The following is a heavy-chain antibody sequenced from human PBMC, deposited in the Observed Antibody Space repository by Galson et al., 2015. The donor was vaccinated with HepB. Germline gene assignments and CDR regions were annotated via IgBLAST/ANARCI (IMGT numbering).Heavy chain of an antibody. Sequence: SLRLSCAASGFTFSSYAMHWVRQAPGKGLEWVAVISYDGSNKYYADSVKGRFTISRDNSKNTLYLQMNSLRAEDTAVYYCARDLPAAMPLYYYYGMDVWGQGTTVTVSS. J-gene: IGHJ6*02. CDR1: GFTFSSYA. D-gene: IGHD2-2*01. V-gene: IGHV3-30-3*01. CDR3: ARDLPAAMPLYYYYGMDV. CDR2: ISYDGSNK.